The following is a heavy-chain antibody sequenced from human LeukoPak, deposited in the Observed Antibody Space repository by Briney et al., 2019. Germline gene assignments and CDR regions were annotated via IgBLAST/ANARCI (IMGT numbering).Heavy chain of an antibody. Sequence: GGSLRLSCAASGFTVSTNYMSWVRQAPGKGLEWVSVIYSGGSTYYADSVKGRFTISRDNSKNTLYLQMNGLRAEDTAVYYCARGYYYDSSGYYSVFQHWGQGTLVTVSS. D-gene: IGHD3-22*01. CDR1: GFTVSTNY. CDR3: ARGYYYDSSGYYSVFQH. V-gene: IGHV3-66*02. CDR2: IYSGGST. J-gene: IGHJ1*01.